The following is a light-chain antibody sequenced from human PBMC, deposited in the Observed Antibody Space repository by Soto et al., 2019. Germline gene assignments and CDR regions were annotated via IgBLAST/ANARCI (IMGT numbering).Light chain of an antibody. CDR1: QGIRND. CDR3: QQYGFFLT. J-gene: IGKJ2*01. CDR2: AAS. V-gene: IGKV1-17*01. Sequence: DTQMTQSPSSLSASVGDRVTITCRASQGIRNDLAWYQQKPGKAPKRLIYAASSLQSGAPSRFSGSGSGTEFTLTISSLQPEDSATYYCQQYGFFLTFGQGTKLEIK.